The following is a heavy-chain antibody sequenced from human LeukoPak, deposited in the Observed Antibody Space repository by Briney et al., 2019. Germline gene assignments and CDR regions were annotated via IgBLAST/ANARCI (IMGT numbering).Heavy chain of an antibody. J-gene: IGHJ4*02. CDR2: INPNGGGT. Sequence: ASVKVSCKASGYTFTGYYMHWVRQAPGQGLEWMGWINPNGGGTSYAQKFQGRVTMTRDTSISTAYMELSRLRSDDTAVYYCARDPRPGIAAAGSLLPFDYWGQGTLVTVSS. CDR3: ARDPRPGIAAAGSLLPFDY. V-gene: IGHV1-2*02. D-gene: IGHD6-13*01. CDR1: GYTFTGYY.